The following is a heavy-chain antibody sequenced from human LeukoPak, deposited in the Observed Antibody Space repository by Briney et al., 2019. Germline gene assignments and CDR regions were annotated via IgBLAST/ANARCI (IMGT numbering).Heavy chain of an antibody. CDR3: ARDVGYCSGGSCFQYYFDY. D-gene: IGHD2-15*01. CDR2: TSSSSSYI. V-gene: IGHV3-21*01. CDR1: GFTFSSYS. J-gene: IGHJ4*02. Sequence: PGGSLRLSCAASGFTFSSYSMNWVRQAPGKGLEWVSSTSSSSSYIHYADSVKGRFTISRDNAKNSLYLQMNSLRAEDTAVYYCARDVGYCSGGSCFQYYFDYWGQGTLVTVSS.